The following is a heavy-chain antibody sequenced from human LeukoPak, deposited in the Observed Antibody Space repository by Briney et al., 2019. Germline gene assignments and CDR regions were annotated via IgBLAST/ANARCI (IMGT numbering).Heavy chain of an antibody. D-gene: IGHD3-10*01. CDR3: AKDTLYYYGSDHAFDY. CDR1: GFTFSSYG. J-gene: IGHJ4*02. V-gene: IGHV3-30*18. CDR2: ISYDGSNK. Sequence: GGSLRLSCAASGFTFSSYGMHWVRQAPGKGLEWVAAISYDGSNKYYADSVKGRFTISRDNSKNTLYLQMNSLRAEDTAVYYCAKDTLYYYGSDHAFDYWGQGTLVTVSS.